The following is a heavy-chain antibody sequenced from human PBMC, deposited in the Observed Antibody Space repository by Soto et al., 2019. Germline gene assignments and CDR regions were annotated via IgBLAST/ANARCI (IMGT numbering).Heavy chain of an antibody. J-gene: IGHJ6*03. D-gene: IGHD6-6*01. V-gene: IGHV3-33*01. CDR2: IWYDGSNK. CDR3: ARDGDSSSSVGPFYYYYYYMDV. CDR1: GFTFSSYG. Sequence: GGSLRLSCAASGFTFSSYGMHWVRQAPGKGLEWVAVIWYDGSNKYYADSVKGRFTISRDNSKNTLYLQMNSLRAEDTAVYYCARDGDSSSSVGPFYYYYYYMDVWGKGTTVTVSS.